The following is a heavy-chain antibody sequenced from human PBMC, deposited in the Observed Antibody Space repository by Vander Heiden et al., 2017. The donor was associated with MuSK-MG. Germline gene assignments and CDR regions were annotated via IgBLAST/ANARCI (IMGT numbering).Heavy chain of an antibody. D-gene: IGHD3-22*01. CDR2: IYYSGTT. J-gene: IGHJ4*02. CDR3: ARQDGSAWGFFDY. Sequence: QVQLQESGPGLVKPSETLSLTCTVSGGAITSGLYYWGWIRQPPGKGLEWIGTIYYSGTTYYNPALKSRVTVSADTSKNQFSLNLRSVTAADTAVYYYARQDGSAWGFFDYWGQGTLVTVSS. V-gene: IGHV4-39*01. CDR1: GGAITSGLYY.